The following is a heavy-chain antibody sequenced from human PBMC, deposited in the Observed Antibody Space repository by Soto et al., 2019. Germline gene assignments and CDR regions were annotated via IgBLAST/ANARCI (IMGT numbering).Heavy chain of an antibody. J-gene: IGHJ4*02. CDR1: AGSVSGYY. CDR3: TRHDGNYRNVLDY. CDR2: VRYTGST. V-gene: IGHV4-59*08. D-gene: IGHD4-17*01. Sequence: QVQLQESGPGLVKPSETLSLTCTVSAGSVSGYYWSWIRQPPGKAPEWIGYVRYTGSTKYNPSLNHRGTISVDVSKNQFSLSLSSVTAVDTAVYYCTRHDGNYRNVLDYWGQGALVTVSS.